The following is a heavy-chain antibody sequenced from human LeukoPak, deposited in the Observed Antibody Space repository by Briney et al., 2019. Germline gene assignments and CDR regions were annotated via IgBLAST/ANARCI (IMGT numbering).Heavy chain of an antibody. CDR2: ISAYNGNT. V-gene: IGHV1-18*01. D-gene: IGHD3-22*01. CDR3: ARFDYYDSRLDP. J-gene: IGHJ5*02. Sequence: ASVKVSCKASGYTFTSYGISWVRQAPGQGLEWMGWISAYNGNTNYAQKLQGRVTMATDTSTSTAYMELRSLRSDDTAVYYCARFDYYDSRLDPWGQGTLVTVSS. CDR1: GYTFTSYG.